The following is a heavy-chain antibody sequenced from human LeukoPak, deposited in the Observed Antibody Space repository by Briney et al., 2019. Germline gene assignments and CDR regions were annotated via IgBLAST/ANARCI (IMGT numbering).Heavy chain of an antibody. V-gene: IGHV1-2*02. CDR3: AKVERGYSYGHPY. D-gene: IGHD5-18*01. Sequence: ASVKVSCKASGYSFTGYYIHWVRQAPGQGLEWMAWINPNSGDTNFAQKFQGRITMTRDTSISTAYMELSRLRSDDTAVYYCAKVERGYSYGHPYWGQGTLVTVSS. CDR2: INPNSGDT. CDR1: GYSFTGYY. J-gene: IGHJ4*02.